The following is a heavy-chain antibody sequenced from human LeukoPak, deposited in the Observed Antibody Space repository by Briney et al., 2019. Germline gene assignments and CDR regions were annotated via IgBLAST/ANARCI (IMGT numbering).Heavy chain of an antibody. Sequence: GASVKVSCKASGYTFTGYYMHWVRRAPGQGLEWMGWINPNSGGTNYAQKFQGRVTMTRDTSISTGYMELSRLRSDDTAVYYCATLVIAVAGGFGDYWGQGTLVTVSS. J-gene: IGHJ4*02. D-gene: IGHD6-19*01. CDR3: ATLVIAVAGGFGDY. V-gene: IGHV1-2*02. CDR1: GYTFTGYY. CDR2: INPNSGGT.